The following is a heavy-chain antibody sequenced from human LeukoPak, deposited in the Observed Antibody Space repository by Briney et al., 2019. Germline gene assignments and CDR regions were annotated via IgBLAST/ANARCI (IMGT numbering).Heavy chain of an antibody. CDR2: ISYDGSNK. J-gene: IGHJ4*02. CDR1: GFTFSSYA. Sequence: GGSLRLSCAASGFTFSSYAMHWVRQAPGKGLEWVAVISYDGSNKYYADSVKGRSTISRDNSKNTLYLQMNSLRAEDTAVYYCARDGRQLVPSLALIDYWGQGTLVTVSS. CDR3: ARDGRQLVPSLALIDY. V-gene: IGHV3-30-3*01. D-gene: IGHD6-13*01.